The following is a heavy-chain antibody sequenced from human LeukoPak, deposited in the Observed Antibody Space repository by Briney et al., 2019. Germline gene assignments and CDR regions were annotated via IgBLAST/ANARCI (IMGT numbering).Heavy chain of an antibody. V-gene: IGHV3-30-3*01. CDR2: ISYDGNNK. CDR3: ARDRHRYDTSGYYYHYYYYGLDV. CDR1: GFTFNNYA. J-gene: IGHJ6*02. Sequence: PGRSLRLSCAASGFTFNNYAIHWVRQAPGKGLEWVAVISYDGNNKYYAESAEGRFTMSRDNSKNTLYLEMSSLRAEDTAVYYCARDRHRYDTSGYYYHYYYYGLDVWGQGTTVTVS. D-gene: IGHD3-22*01.